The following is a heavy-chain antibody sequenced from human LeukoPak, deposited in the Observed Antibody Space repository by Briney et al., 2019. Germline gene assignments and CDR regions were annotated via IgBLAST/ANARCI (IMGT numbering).Heavy chain of an antibody. Sequence: PGGSLRPSCVASGNTLRSYTMSWVRQAPGKGLEWVSCISDDGGTTYYADSVRGRFSISRDNSKNTLYLQMSSLRAEDTAMYYCTKARGFWTRHFFDHWGQGSLVTVFS. D-gene: IGHD3/OR15-3a*01. CDR2: ISDDGGTT. J-gene: IGHJ5*02. CDR1: GNTLRSYT. V-gene: IGHV3-23*01. CDR3: TKARGFWTRHFFDH.